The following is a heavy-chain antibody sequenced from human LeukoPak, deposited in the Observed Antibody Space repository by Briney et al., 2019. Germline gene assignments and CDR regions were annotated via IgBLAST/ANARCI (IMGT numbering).Heavy chain of an antibody. V-gene: IGHV1-69*13. D-gene: IGHD2-2*01. Sequence: SVKVSCKASGYTFTSYAISWVRQAPRQGLEWMGGIIPIFGTANYAQKFQGRVTITADESTSTAYMELSSLRSEDTAVYYCAREGFPDCSSTSCPRNYWGQGTLVTVSS. CDR3: AREGFPDCSSTSCPRNY. J-gene: IGHJ4*02. CDR2: IIPIFGTA. CDR1: GYTFTSYA.